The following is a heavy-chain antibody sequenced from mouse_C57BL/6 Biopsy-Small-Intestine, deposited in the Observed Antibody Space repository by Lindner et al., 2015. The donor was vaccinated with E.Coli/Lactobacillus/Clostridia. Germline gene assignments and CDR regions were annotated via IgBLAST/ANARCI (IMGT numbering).Heavy chain of an antibody. Sequence: VQLQESGAELVRPGASVKLSCKASGYTFTDYEMHWVKQTPVHGLEWIGAIDPETGGTAYNQKFKGKATLTADKSSSTAYMELRSLTSEDSAVYYCTRIAYWGQGTLVTVSA. J-gene: IGHJ3*01. CDR2: IDPETGGT. CDR1: GYTFTDYE. V-gene: IGHV1-15*01. CDR3: TRIAY.